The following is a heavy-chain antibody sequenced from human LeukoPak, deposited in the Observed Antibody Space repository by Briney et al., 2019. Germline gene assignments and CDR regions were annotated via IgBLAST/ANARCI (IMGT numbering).Heavy chain of an antibody. D-gene: IGHD2-15*01. CDR3: ARVRLHRATANITFLFDN. J-gene: IGHJ4*02. CDR2: IYYTGST. Sequence: PSQTLSLTCSVSGGSITSDTYYWSWIRQHPEKGLEWIGYIYYTGSTSYRPSLKSRVSISLDTSKNQFSLNLKSVTAADTAVYFCARVRLHRATANITFLFDNWGQGALVTVSS. CDR1: GGSITSDTYY. V-gene: IGHV4-31*03.